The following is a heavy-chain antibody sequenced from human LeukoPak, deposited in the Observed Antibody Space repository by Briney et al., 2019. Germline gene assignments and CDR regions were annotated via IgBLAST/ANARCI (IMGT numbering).Heavy chain of an antibody. CDR2: INHSGST. D-gene: IGHD3-10*01. Sequence: SETLSLTCAVYGGSFSGYYWSWIRHPPGKGLEWIWEINHSGSTNYNPSLKSRVTISADTSKNQFSLKLSSVTAADTAVYYCARESGYYGSGEYFDYWGQGTLVTVSS. CDR3: ARESGYYGSGEYFDY. J-gene: IGHJ4*02. V-gene: IGHV4-34*01. CDR1: GGSFSGYY.